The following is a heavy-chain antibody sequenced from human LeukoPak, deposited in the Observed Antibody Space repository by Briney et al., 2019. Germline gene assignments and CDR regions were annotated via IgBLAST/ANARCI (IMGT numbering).Heavy chain of an antibody. J-gene: IGHJ4*01. D-gene: IGHD1-1*01. V-gene: IGHV3-23*01. Sequence: GGSLRLSCAASGFTFSNYAMSWVRQAPGKGLEWVSAIDIYSAKTNYADSVKGRFTISRDNSKNTLYLQMNSLRGEDTAIYYCARDWKADFWGHGTLVTVSS. CDR1: GFTFSNYA. CDR3: ARDWKADF. CDR2: IDIYSAKT.